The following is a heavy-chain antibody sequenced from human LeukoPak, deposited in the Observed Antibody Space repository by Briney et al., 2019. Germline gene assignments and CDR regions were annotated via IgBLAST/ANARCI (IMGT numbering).Heavy chain of an antibody. Sequence: GASVKVSCKASGYTFTGYYMHWVRQAPGQGLEWMGWINPNSGGTNYAQKFQGRVTMTRDTSISTAYMELSRLRSDDTAVYYCARDLAAYYYDSSGYNAGDDWGQGTLVTVSS. D-gene: IGHD3-22*01. J-gene: IGHJ4*02. CDR1: GYTFTGYY. CDR2: INPNSGGT. CDR3: ARDLAAYYYDSSGYNAGDD. V-gene: IGHV1-2*02.